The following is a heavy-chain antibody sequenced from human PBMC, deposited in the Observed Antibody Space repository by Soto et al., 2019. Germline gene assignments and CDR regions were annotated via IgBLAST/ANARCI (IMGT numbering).Heavy chain of an antibody. V-gene: IGHV4-39*01. D-gene: IGHD2-8*02. CDR2: VHYSGTT. J-gene: IGHJ4*03. CDR1: GGSISGSHYY. Sequence: QLQMQESGPGLVKPSETLSLACSVSGGSISGSHYYWGWIRQSPGKGLEWVGGVHYSGTTYYNPSLRSRVTISVDTSKNQFSLKVSSVTAADAAVYYCARHLCTGGPCYFDYWGQGTLVTVSS. CDR3: ARHLCTGGPCYFDY.